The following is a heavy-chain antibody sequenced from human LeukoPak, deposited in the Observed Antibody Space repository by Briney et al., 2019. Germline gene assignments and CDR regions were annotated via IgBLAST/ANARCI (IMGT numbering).Heavy chain of an antibody. CDR3: ARDVSQLPLYYYYYMDV. CDR1: GFTFSSYG. Sequence: PGRSLRLSCAASGFTFSSYGMHWVRQAPGKGLEWVSSISSSSSYIYYADSVKGRFTISRDNAKNSLYLQMNSLRAEDTAVYYCARDVSQLPLYYYYYMDVWGKGTTVTVSS. CDR2: ISSSSSYI. J-gene: IGHJ6*03. D-gene: IGHD2-2*01. V-gene: IGHV3-21*01.